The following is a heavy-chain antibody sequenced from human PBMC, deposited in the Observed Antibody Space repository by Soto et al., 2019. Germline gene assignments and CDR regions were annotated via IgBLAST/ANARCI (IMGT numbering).Heavy chain of an antibody. D-gene: IGHD2-21*01. V-gene: IGHV4-31*03. Sequence: PSETLSLTCSVSGGSINSGGYHWTWIRQHPEKGLEWIGYIYYRGNTYYNPSLRSRLTISVDTSKNQFSLNLTSVTAADTAVYYCARTSDLGFRDLFDPRGQGTLVTVSS. CDR1: GGSINSGGYH. J-gene: IGHJ5*02. CDR2: IYYRGNT. CDR3: ARTSDLGFRDLFDP.